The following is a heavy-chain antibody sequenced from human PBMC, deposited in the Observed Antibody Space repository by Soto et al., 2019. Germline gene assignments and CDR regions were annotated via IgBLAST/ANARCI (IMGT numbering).Heavy chain of an antibody. D-gene: IGHD4-17*01. CDR1: GFTFSSYG. CDR3: AREYLRDYFDY. V-gene: IGHV3-33*01. CDR2: IWYDGSNK. Sequence: TGGALRLSCAASGFTFSSYGLHWVRQDPGKGLEWVAVIWYDGSNKYYADSVKGRFTISRDNSKNTLYLQMNSLRAEDTAVYYCAREYLRDYFDYWGQGTLVTVSS. J-gene: IGHJ4*02.